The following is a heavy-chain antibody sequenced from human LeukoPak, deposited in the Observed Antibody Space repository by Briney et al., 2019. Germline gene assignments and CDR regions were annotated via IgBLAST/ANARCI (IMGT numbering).Heavy chain of an antibody. Sequence: SETLSLTCSVSGGSIITYYRSWIRQPPGRGLEWIGYIFYSGNTNYNPSLKSRVTISVDTSKNQFSLKLSSVTAADTAVYYCASHSYNWNYGACDIWGQGTMVTVSS. CDR2: IFYSGNT. D-gene: IGHD1-7*01. V-gene: IGHV4-59*08. CDR3: ASHSYNWNYGACDI. CDR1: GGSIITYY. J-gene: IGHJ3*02.